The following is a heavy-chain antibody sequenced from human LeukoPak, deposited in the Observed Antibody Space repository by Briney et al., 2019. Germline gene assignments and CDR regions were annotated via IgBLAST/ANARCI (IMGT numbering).Heavy chain of an antibody. Sequence: SSVKVSFKASVGTFSSYAISWVRQAPGQGLEWMGVIIPIFGTTNYAQKLQGRVTITADESTSTAYIELSSMRSEDTAVYYCASRTYTYDSSGYYRRNYYFDYWGQGTLVTVSS. CDR2: IIPIFGTT. CDR3: ASRTYTYDSSGYYRRNYYFDY. D-gene: IGHD3-22*01. V-gene: IGHV1-69*13. J-gene: IGHJ4*02. CDR1: VGTFSSYA.